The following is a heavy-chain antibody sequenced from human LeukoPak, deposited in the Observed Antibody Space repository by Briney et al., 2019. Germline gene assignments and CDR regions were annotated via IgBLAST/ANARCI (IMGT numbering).Heavy chain of an antibody. CDR1: GGSISSYY. CDR3: ARDGPSSSWPRMYYFDY. D-gene: IGHD6-13*01. CDR2: IYTSGST. Sequence: SETLSLTCTVSGGSISSYYWSWFRQPAGKGLDWIGRIYTSGSTNYNPSLKSRVTMSVDTSKNQFSLKLSSVTAADTAVYYCARDGPSSSWPRMYYFDYWGQGTLVTVSS. V-gene: IGHV4-4*07. J-gene: IGHJ4*02.